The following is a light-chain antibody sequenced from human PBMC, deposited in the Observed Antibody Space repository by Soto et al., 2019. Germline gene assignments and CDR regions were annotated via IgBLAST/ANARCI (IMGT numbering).Light chain of an antibody. CDR1: QSISSW. J-gene: IGKJ1*01. CDR3: QQYNSYSLT. V-gene: IGKV1-5*03. Sequence: DIQMTQSPSTLSASVGDRVTITCRASQSISSWLAWYQQKPGKAPKLLIYKASSLERGVQSRFSGSGSGTEFTLTISSLQPDDFATYYCQQYNSYSLTCGQGTKVEIK. CDR2: KAS.